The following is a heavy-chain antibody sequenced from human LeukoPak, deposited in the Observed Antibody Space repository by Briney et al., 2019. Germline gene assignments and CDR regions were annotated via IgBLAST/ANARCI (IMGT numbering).Heavy chain of an antibody. D-gene: IGHD3-22*01. J-gene: IGHJ4*01. Sequence: SVKVSCKASGFTFTSSAMQWVRQARGQRLEWIGWIVVGSGNTNYAQKFQERVTITRDMSTSTAYMELSSLRSEDTAVYYCAADVNCYDSSGYSGYFDYWGQGTLVTVSS. CDR2: IVVGSGNT. CDR3: AADVNCYDSSGYSGYFDY. CDR1: GFTFTSSA. V-gene: IGHV1-58*02.